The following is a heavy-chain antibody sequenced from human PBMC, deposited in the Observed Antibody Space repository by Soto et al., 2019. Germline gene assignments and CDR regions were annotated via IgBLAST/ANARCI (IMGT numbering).Heavy chain of an antibody. CDR1: GFTFSDYY. CDR2: ISGSGSTT. Sequence: DLEESGGGLVKPGGSLRLSCTASGFTFSDYYMSWIRQAPGKGLEWLAYISGSGSTTYYTDSVKGRFAISRDNARTSLYLQVNSLRAEDTAVYYCARGEYGYYDYWGQGTLVTVSS. CDR3: ARGEYGYYDY. V-gene: IGHV3-11*01. D-gene: IGHD3-10*01. J-gene: IGHJ4*02.